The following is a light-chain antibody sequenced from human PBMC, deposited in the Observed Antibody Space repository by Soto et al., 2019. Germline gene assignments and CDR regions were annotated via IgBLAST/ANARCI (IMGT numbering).Light chain of an antibody. V-gene: IGKV1-27*01. J-gene: IGKJ2*01. CDR2: AAS. Sequence: DIQMTQSPSSLSASVEDRVTMTCRATQGIRNSLAWYQQKPGEVPKILIYAASTLQSGVPSRFSGSGSGTDFTLTISSLQPEDVATYYCHKYNSAPHTFGQGTKLEI. CDR3: HKYNSAPHT. CDR1: QGIRNS.